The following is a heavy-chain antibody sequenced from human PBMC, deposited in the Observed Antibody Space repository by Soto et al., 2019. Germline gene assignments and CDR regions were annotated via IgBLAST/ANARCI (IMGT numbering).Heavy chain of an antibody. J-gene: IGHJ4*02. CDR2: IYYSGST. CDR3: GRVEMATNEYY. D-gene: IGHD5-12*01. CDR1: GGSSISYY. Sequence: SETQPLTSTVSGGSSISYYWSWIRQPTGKGLEWIGYIYYSGSTNYNPSLKSRVTISVDTSKNQFSLKLSPVTAADTAVYYCGRVEMATNEYYWGQGTLVTVSS. V-gene: IGHV4-59*01.